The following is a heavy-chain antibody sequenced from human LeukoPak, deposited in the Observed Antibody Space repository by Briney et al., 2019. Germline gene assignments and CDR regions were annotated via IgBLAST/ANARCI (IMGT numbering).Heavy chain of an antibody. J-gene: IGHJ4*02. CDR1: GFTFSSDG. CDR2: ILFDGSHK. V-gene: IGHV3-33*01. CDR3: ARPDYDSSGYADY. Sequence: GGSLRLACAASGFTFSSDGMHWVRRPPGKGLEWVAVILFDGSHKYYADSVKGRFTIPRDNSKNTLYLQMNSLRAEDTAVYYCARPDYDSSGYADYWGQGTLVTVSS. D-gene: IGHD3-22*01.